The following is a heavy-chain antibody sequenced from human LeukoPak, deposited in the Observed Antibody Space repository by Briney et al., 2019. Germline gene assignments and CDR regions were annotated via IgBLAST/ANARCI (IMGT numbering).Heavy chain of an antibody. D-gene: IGHD3-10*01. V-gene: IGHV4-59*01. Sequence: SETLSLTCAVYGGSFSGYYWSWIRQPPGKGLEWIGYIYYSGSTNYNPSLKSRVTISVDTSKNQFSLKLSSVTAADSAVYYCARIGDYWGQGTLVTVSS. CDR1: GGSFSGYY. CDR3: ARIGDY. J-gene: IGHJ4*02. CDR2: IYYSGST.